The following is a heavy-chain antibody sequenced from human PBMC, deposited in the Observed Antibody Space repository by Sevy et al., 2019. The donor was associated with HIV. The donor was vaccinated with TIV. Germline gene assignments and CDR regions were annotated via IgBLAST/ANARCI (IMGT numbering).Heavy chain of an antibody. CDR2: INQDGSDK. CDR1: GFTFNNYW. D-gene: IGHD7-27*01. J-gene: IGHJ4*02. Sequence: GGSLRLSCAASGFTFNNYWMTWVRQAPEKGLEWVANINQDGSDKYYMESVKGRFNISRDNTKNSLYLQLNSLRAEDTAVYYCARSWDYWGQMGYWGQGTLVTVSS. CDR3: ARSWDYWGQMGY. V-gene: IGHV3-7*03.